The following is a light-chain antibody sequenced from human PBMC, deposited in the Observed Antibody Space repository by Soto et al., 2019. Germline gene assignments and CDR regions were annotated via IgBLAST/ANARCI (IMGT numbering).Light chain of an antibody. CDR2: DVN. CDR1: SGNVGGYNY. V-gene: IGLV2-11*01. Sequence: QSALTQHRSVSGSPGQSVTISCTGTSGNVGGYNYVSWYQQHPGRAPKLVIFDVNKRPSGVPDRFSGSKSGNTASLTISGLQAEDEADYYCCSYVGTPLVGGGTKLTVL. J-gene: IGLJ2*01. CDR3: CSYVGTPL.